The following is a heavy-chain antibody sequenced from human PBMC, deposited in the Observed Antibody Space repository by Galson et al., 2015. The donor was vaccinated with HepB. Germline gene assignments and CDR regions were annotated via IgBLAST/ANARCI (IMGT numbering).Heavy chain of an antibody. CDR1: GFTFSSYA. D-gene: IGHD2-21*02. J-gene: IGHJ4*02. CDR3: AKVPYAGVVTASLDY. CDR2: ISGSGGST. V-gene: IGHV3-23*01. Sequence: SLRLSCAASGFTFSSYAMSWVRQAPGKGLEWVSAISGSGGSTYYADSVKGRFTISRDNSKNTLYLQMNSLRAEDTAVYYCAKVPYAGVVTASLDYWGQGTLVTVSS.